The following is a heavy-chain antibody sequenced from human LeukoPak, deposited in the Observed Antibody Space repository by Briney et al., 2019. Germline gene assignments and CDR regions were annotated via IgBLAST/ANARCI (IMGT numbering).Heavy chain of an antibody. CDR1: GGTFSSYA. CDR3: ARAHLRYFDPIYGMDV. D-gene: IGHD3-9*01. Sequence: SVKVSCKASGGTFSSYAISWVRQAPGQGLEWMGGIIPIFGTANYAQKFQGRVTITADKSTSTAYMELSSLRSEDTAAYYCARAHLRYFDPIYGMDVWGRGTTVTVSS. CDR2: IIPIFGTA. V-gene: IGHV1-69*06. J-gene: IGHJ6*04.